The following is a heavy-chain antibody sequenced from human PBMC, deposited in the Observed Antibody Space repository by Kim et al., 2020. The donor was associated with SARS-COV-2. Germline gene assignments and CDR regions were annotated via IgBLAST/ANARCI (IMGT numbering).Heavy chain of an antibody. J-gene: IGHJ6*03. Sequence: SEKGRFTISRGNSKNTLYLQMNSRRAEDTAVYYCARGGLYYYYYYYMDVWGRGTTVTVSS. CDR3: ARGGLYYYYYYYMDV. D-gene: IGHD3-16*01. V-gene: IGHV3-30*07.